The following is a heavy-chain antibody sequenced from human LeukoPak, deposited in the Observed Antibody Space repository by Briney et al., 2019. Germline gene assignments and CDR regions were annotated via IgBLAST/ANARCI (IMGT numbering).Heavy chain of an antibody. D-gene: IGHD2-2*01. V-gene: IGHV3-74*01. CDR2: INSDGSST. CDR3: ARVVVPAAMPYYYYYYGMDV. J-gene: IGHJ6*02. Sequence: GGSLRLSCAASGFTFSRYWMHWVRQAPGKGLVWVSRINSDGSSTSYADSVKGRFTISRDNAKNTLYLQMNSLRAEDTAVYYCARVVVPAAMPYYYYYYGMDVWGQGTTVTVSS. CDR1: GFTFSRYW.